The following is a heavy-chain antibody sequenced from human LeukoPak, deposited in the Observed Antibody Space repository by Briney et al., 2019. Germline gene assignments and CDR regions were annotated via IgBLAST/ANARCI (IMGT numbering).Heavy chain of an antibody. J-gene: IGHJ4*02. CDR2: IYYSGST. CDR1: GGSISSGGDY. V-gene: IGHV4-31*03. D-gene: IGHD3-22*01. Sequence: SETLSLTCTVSGGSISSGGDYWSWIRQHPGKGLEWIGYIYYSGSTYYNPSLKSRVTISVDTSKNQFSLKLSSVTAADTAAYYCASSDRRAYYYDSSGYSRWGQGTLVTVSS. CDR3: ASSDRRAYYYDSSGYSR.